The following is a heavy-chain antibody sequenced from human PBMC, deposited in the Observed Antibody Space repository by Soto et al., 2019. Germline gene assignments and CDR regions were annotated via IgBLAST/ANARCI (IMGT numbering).Heavy chain of an antibody. Sequence: PSETLSLTCAVYGGSFSGYYWSWIRQPPGKGLEWIGEINHSGSTNSNPSLKSRVTISVDTSKNQFSLKLSSVTAADTAVYYCARGRGGSYFDYYYSYGMDVWGQGTTVTVSS. CDR2: INHSGST. V-gene: IGHV4-34*01. D-gene: IGHD1-26*01. CDR3: ARGRGGSYFDYYYSYGMDV. CDR1: GGSFSGYY. J-gene: IGHJ6*02.